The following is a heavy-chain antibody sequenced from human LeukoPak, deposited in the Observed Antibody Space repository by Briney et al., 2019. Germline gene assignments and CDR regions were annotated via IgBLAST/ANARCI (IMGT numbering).Heavy chain of an antibody. CDR2: ISSSSSYI. V-gene: IGHV3-21*01. D-gene: IGHD3/OR15-3a*01. J-gene: IGHJ6*03. CDR3: ARDGTGSYYYYYYMDV. Sequence: GGALRLSCAASVFTFSSYSMNWVRQAPGKGLEWVSSISSSSSYIYYADSVKGRFTISRDNAKNSLYLQMNSLRAEDTAVYYCARDGTGSYYYYYYMDVWGKGTTVTVSS. CDR1: VFTFSSYS.